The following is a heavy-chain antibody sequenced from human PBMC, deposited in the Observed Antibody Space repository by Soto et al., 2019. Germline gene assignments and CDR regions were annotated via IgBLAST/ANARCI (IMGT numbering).Heavy chain of an antibody. CDR3: AGDPDSHYNDSHASSYP. CDR2: IIPIIGII. Sequence: QVQLVQSGAEVKKPGSSVKVSCKASRGTFSTYTITWVRQAPGQGLEWMGRIIPIIGIINYAQKFQGRVTISADKFTGTAYMELTGLRSDDTAVYYCAGDPDSHYNDSHASSYPWGQGTLVTVSS. CDR1: RGTFSTYT. V-gene: IGHV1-69*08. J-gene: IGHJ5*02. D-gene: IGHD4-4*01.